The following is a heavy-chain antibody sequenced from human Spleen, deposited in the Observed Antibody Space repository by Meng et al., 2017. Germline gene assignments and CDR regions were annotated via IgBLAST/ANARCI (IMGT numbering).Heavy chain of an antibody. Sequence: ASVKVSCKASGYTFISYGISWVRQAPGQGLDWMGWISGHNGVTNYAQKFQGRVTMTTDTSTSTAYMEVTSLRSDDTAVYYCVRDRGMYRTINAFDIWGQGTMVTVSS. D-gene: IGHD1-14*01. CDR1: GYTFISYG. V-gene: IGHV1-18*01. CDR3: VRDRGMYRTINAFDI. J-gene: IGHJ3*02. CDR2: ISGHNGVT.